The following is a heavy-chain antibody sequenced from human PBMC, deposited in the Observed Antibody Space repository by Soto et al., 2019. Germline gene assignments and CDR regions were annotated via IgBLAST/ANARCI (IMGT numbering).Heavy chain of an antibody. V-gene: IGHV3-33*08. J-gene: IGHJ3*02. CDR3: ARDPRPSNWDAFDI. CDR2: IWYDGSNK. D-gene: IGHD7-27*01. Sequence: GGSLRLSCAASGFTFSSYGMHWVRQAPGKGLEWVAVIWYDGSNKYYADSVKGRFTISRDNSKNTLYLQMNSLRAEDTAVYYCARDPRPSNWDAFDIWGQGTMVTVSS. CDR1: GFTFSSYG.